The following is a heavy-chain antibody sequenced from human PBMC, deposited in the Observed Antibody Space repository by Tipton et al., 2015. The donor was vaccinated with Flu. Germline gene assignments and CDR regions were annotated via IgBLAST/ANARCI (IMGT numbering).Heavy chain of an antibody. J-gene: IGHJ4*02. V-gene: IGHV4-39*02. CDR3: ARLEGAFEGGHCVSSNCWINF. D-gene: IGHD2-2*01. CDR2: IYYSGST. Sequence: TLSLTCTVSSGSIRSTNYFCAWIRQPPGKRLEWIGSIYYSGSTYYNPSLKSRVTISLDTSKSHFSLNLSSVTAADTAVYYCARLEGAFEGGHCVSSNCWINFWGQGTLVTVSA. CDR1: SGSIRSTNYF.